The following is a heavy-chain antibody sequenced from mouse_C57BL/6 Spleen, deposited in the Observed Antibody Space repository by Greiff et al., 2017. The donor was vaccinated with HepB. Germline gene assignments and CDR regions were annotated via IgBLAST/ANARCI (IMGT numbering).Heavy chain of an antibody. CDR3: ASSAGTFDY. D-gene: IGHD4-1*01. CDR2: IDPSDSYT. V-gene: IGHV1-69*01. Sequence: QVQLKQPGAELVMPGASVKLSCKASGYTFTSYWMHWVKQRPGQGLEWIGEIDPSDSYTNYNQKFKGKSTLTVDKSSSTAYMQLSSLTSEDSAVYYCASSAGTFDYWGQGTTLTVSS. J-gene: IGHJ2*01. CDR1: GYTFTSYW.